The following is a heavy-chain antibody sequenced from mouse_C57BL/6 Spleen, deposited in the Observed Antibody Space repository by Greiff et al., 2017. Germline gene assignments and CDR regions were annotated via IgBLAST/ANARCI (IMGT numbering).Heavy chain of an antibody. D-gene: IGHD4-1*01. Sequence: EVQLQQSGPGLVKPSQSLSLTCSVTGYSITSGYYWNWIRQFPGNKLEWMGYISDDGSNNYNPSLKNRIYITRDTSQNQCFLKFNSVTTEDTATYYCARGWTGVRDYWGQGTTLTVSS. CDR3: ARGWTGVRDY. CDR1: GYSITSGYY. J-gene: IGHJ2*01. V-gene: IGHV3-6*01. CDR2: ISDDGSN.